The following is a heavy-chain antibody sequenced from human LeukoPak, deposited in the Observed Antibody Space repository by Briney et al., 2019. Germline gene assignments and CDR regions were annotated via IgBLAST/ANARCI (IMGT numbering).Heavy chain of an antibody. CDR2: AYTGART. V-gene: IGHV3-66*02. CDR3: ARSLTLGSSQPEGY. CDR1: GFTFSSNY. J-gene: IGHJ4*02. D-gene: IGHD6-6*01. Sequence: GGSLRLSCAASGFTFSSNYMSWVRQAPGKGLEWVSVAYTGARTYYADSVTGRFTISIGNSKNTLYLQMNSLRAEDTAVYYCARSLTLGSSQPEGYWGQGTLVTVSS.